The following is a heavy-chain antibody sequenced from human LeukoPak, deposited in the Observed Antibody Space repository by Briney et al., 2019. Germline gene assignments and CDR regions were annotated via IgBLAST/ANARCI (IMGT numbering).Heavy chain of an antibody. CDR3: ARVEYSGWNLEY. D-gene: IGHD5-12*01. J-gene: IGHJ4*02. V-gene: IGHV3-7*01. CDR2: INQGGSVQ. Sequence: GGSLRLFRAASGFTFRSYWMSWVRQAPGKGLEWVANINQGGSVQYYMDSVKGRFTISRDDPKNSLYVQMNSLRDEDTAVYYCARVEYSGWNLEYWGQGTLVTVSS. CDR1: GFTFRSYW.